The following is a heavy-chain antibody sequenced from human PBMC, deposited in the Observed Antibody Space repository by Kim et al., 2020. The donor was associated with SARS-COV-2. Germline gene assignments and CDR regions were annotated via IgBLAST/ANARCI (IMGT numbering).Heavy chain of an antibody. CDR3: GSKRADSSGFIDS. V-gene: IGHV4-59*03. J-gene: IGHJ4*02. Sequence: NYNPSLKSRVAISVDSSKNQFSLNLNSMTAADTAVYYCGSKRADSSGFIDSWGQGTLVTVSS. D-gene: IGHD3-22*01.